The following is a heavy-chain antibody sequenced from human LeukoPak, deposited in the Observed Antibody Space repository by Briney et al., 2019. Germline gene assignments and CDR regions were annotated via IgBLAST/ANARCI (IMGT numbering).Heavy chain of an antibody. Sequence: GESLKISCKGSGYSFTSYWIGWVRQLPGKGLEWMGIIYPGDSDTRYSPSFQGQVTISADKSNSTAYLQWSSLKASDTAMYYCAGTIRYCSGGSCYSDAFDIWGQGTMVTVSS. V-gene: IGHV5-51*01. J-gene: IGHJ3*02. CDR3: AGTIRYCSGGSCYSDAFDI. D-gene: IGHD2-15*01. CDR1: GYSFTSYW. CDR2: IYPGDSDT.